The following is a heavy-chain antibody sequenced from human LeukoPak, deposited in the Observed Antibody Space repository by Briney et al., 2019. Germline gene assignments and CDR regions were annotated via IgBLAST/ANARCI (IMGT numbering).Heavy chain of an antibody. CDR3: ARTTGRYLQFDP. D-gene: IGHD3-9*01. V-gene: IGHV4-61*01. CDR1: GGSVSSGSYY. Sequence: SETLSLTCTVSGGSVSSGSYYWSWIRQPPGKGLEWVGYIYYSGTTNYNPSLKSRVTISVDTSKNQFSLKLSSVTAADTAVYYCARTTGRYLQFDPWGQGTLVTVSS. CDR2: IYYSGTT. J-gene: IGHJ5*02.